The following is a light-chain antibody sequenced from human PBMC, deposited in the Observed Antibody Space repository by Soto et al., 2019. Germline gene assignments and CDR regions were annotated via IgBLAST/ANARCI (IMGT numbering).Light chain of an antibody. V-gene: IGKV1-9*01. CDR1: QDVSRS. J-gene: IGKJ4*01. CDR3: LQHNSYPLT. Sequence: DTQLTQSPSFLSASVVDRVTITCRASQDVSRSVGWYQQKPGKAPELLIPAASTLHSGVPSRFSGSGSGTDFTLTISSLQPEDFATYYCLQHNSYPLTFGGGTKVDIK. CDR2: AAS.